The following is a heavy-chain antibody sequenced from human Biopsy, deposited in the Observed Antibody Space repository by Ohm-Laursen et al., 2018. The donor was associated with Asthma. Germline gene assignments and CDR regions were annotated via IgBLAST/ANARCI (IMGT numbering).Heavy chain of an antibody. CDR2: IIPMFGTT. D-gene: IGHD4-11*01. Sequence: GSSVKVSCKASGGTFSNYVFSWVRQAPGQGLEWMGGIIPMFGTTKYTQKFQARVSITADEATSTVYMELSSLRSEDTAVYYCARVLTTEEGDTWSDPWGQGTLVTVSS. CDR3: ARVLTTEEGDTWSDP. V-gene: IGHV1-69*01. CDR1: GGTFSNYV. J-gene: IGHJ5*02.